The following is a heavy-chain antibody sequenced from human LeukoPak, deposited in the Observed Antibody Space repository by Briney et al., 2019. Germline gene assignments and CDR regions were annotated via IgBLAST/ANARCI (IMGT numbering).Heavy chain of an antibody. J-gene: IGHJ4*02. V-gene: IGHV3-15*01. CDR3: TTDRVDPNVLLWFGELDFDY. CDR2: IKSKTDVGTI. Sequence: PGGSLRLSCAASGFTFSNAWMTWVRQAPGKGLEWVGRIKSKTDVGTIDYAATVKGRFTISRHDSKNTLYLQMNSLKTEDTAVYYCTTDRVDPNVLLWFGELDFDYWGQGTLVTVSS. CDR1: GFTFSNAW. D-gene: IGHD3-10*01.